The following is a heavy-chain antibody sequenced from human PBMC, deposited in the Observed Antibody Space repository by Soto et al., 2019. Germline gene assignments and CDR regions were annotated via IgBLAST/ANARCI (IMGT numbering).Heavy chain of an antibody. V-gene: IGHV1-3*01. CDR3: ARGAPYFCSSTRCYVTFDY. J-gene: IGHJ4*02. CDR2: INAGNGNT. D-gene: IGHD2-2*01. Sequence: ASVKVSCKASGYTFTSYAMHWVRQAPGQRLEWMGWINAGNGNTKYSQKFQGRVTITRDTSASTAYMELSSLRSEDTAVYYCARGAPYFCSSTRCYVTFDYWGQGTLVTVSS. CDR1: GYTFTSYA.